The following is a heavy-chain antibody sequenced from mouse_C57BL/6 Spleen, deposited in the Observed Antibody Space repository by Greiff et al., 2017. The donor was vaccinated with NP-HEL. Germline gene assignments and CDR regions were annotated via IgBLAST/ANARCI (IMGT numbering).Heavy chain of an antibody. J-gene: IGHJ2*01. CDR2: IDPSDSYT. Sequence: VQLQQSGAELVMPGASVKLSCKASGYTFTSYWMHWVKQRPGQGLEWIGEIDPSDSYTNYNQKFKGKSTLTVDKSSSTAYMQLSSLTSEDSAVYYCARSNYSNLDYWGQGTTLTVSS. CDR3: ARSNYSNLDY. V-gene: IGHV1-69*01. D-gene: IGHD2-5*01. CDR1: GYTFTSYW.